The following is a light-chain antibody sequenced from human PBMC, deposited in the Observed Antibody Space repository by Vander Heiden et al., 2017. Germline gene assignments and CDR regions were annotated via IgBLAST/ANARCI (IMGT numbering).Light chain of an antibody. CDR1: QSISSW. V-gene: IGKV1-5*03. J-gene: IGKJ2*01. Sequence: DIQMTQSPPTLPSSLAGTVTITCRASQSISSWLAWYQQKPGKAPKLLIYEGSSLESGVPSRVSGSGSGTEFTLTISSVQPDDFATYYCQQYNSYPYTFGQGTKLRIK. CDR2: EGS. CDR3: QQYNSYPYT.